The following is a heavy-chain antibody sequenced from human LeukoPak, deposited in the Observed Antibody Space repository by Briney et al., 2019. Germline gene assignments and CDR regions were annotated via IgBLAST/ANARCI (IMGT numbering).Heavy chain of an antibody. CDR1: GFPFSSYG. V-gene: IGHV3-33*01. J-gene: IGHJ4*02. CDR3: ARDWDTAMVN. CDR2: IWYDGSNK. D-gene: IGHD5-18*01. Sequence: GALRLSFAASGFPFSSYGMHWVRPAPGKGLEWVAVIWYDGSNKYYADSVKGRFTISRDNSKNTLYLQMNSLRAEDTAVYYCARDWDTAMVNWGQGTLVTVSS.